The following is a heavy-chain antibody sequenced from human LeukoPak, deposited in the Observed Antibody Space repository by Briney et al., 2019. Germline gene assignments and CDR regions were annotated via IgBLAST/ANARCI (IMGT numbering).Heavy chain of an antibody. CDR1: GFTFSNAW. Sequence: GGSLRLSCAASGFTFSNAWMIGVRQAPGKGREWVGRIKRKTDGGTTDYAAPVKGRFTISRDNSKNTLYLQMNSLKTEDTAVYYCTTVTGITGRDYWGQGTLVTVSS. V-gene: IGHV3-15*01. CDR3: TTVTGITGRDY. J-gene: IGHJ4*02. D-gene: IGHD1-20*01. CDR2: IKRKTDGGTT.